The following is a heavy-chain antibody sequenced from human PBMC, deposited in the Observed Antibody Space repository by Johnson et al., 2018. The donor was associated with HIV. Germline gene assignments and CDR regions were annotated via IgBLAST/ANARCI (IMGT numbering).Heavy chain of an antibody. CDR2: ISYDGSNK. V-gene: IGHV3-30*18. Sequence: QVQLVESGGGVVQPGRSLRLSCAASGFTLSSYGMHWVRQAPGKGLEWVAVISYDGSNKYYADSVKGRFTISRDNSKNTLYLQMNSLRAEDTAVYYCAKGWGRGTFSTDDSFDIWGQGTMVTVSP. CDR1: GFTLSSYG. CDR3: AKGWGRGTFSTDDSFDI. D-gene: IGHD1-26*01. J-gene: IGHJ3*02.